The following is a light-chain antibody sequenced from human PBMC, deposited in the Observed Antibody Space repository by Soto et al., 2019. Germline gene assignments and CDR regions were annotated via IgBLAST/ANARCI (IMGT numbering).Light chain of an antibody. CDR2: AAS. V-gene: IGKV1-39*01. Sequence: TSQSPASLSASVGDRDTISCRASQGIRNALGWYQHKPGKAPKLLIYAASTLQSGVPSRFSGSGSGTDFTLTISSLQPEDFATYYCQQSYSTPWTFGEGTKVDIK. J-gene: IGKJ1*01. CDR3: QQSYSTPWT. CDR1: QGIRNA.